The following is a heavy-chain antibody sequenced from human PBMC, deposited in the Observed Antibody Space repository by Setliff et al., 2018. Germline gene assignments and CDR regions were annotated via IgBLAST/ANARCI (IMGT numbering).Heavy chain of an antibody. D-gene: IGHD5-12*01. CDR2: ISPSGST. J-gene: IGHJ4*02. CDR3: ARVRDGYPTFDY. CDR1: GASITSGGFY. Sequence: PSETLSLTCSVSGASITSGGFYWTWIRQPAGKGLEWIGHISPSGSTTYNPSVKSRVTISLDTSKNHFSLKLSSVTAADTAVYYCARVRDGYPTFDYWGQGTLVTVSS. V-gene: IGHV4-61*10.